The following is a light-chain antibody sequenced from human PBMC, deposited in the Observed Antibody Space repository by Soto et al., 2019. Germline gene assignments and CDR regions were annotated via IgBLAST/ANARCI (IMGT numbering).Light chain of an antibody. J-gene: IGKJ1*01. CDR2: GAS. CDR1: QFISSNY. V-gene: IGKV3D-7*01. CDR3: QQYGSSPGT. Sequence: EIVMTQSPATLSLSPGDRATLSCRASQFISSNYLSWYQQKPGQAPRLLIYGASTRATGIPDRFSGSGYETDLNLTISSLQPEDFAVYYCQQYGSSPGTVGKVVKVDIK.